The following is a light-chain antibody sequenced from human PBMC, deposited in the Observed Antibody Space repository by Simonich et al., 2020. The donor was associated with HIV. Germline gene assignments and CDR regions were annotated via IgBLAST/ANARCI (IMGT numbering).Light chain of an antibody. CDR2: NTN. J-gene: IGLJ3*02. CDR1: SGSVSTRYH. Sequence: QTVVTQEPSFSVSPGGTVTLTCGLSSGSVSTRYHPSWYQQTPGPAPRTLMSNTNIRSSGVPDRFSGSILGNKAALTITGAQADDESDYYCVLYIGSGIWVFGGGTKLTVL. V-gene: IGLV8-61*01. CDR3: VLYIGSGIWV.